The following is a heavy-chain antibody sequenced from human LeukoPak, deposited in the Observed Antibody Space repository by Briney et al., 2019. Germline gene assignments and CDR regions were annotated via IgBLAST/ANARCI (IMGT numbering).Heavy chain of an antibody. CDR2: ITSGGTA. J-gene: IGHJ4*02. Sequence: GGSLRLSCAASGFTFSNSAMNWVRQAPGRGLEWVSAITSGGTARYPDSVKGRFTISRDNSKNTLYLQMDSLRAEDTAVYYCARDKAHAAADYWGQGTLVTVSS. V-gene: IGHV3-23*01. CDR1: GFTFSNSA. CDR3: ARDKAHAAADY. D-gene: IGHD6-13*01.